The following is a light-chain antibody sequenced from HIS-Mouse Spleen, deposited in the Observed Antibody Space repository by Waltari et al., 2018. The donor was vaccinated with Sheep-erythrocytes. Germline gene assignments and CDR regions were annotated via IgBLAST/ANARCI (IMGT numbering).Light chain of an antibody. Sequence: SYELTQPPSVSVSPGQTARITCSGDALPKKYAYWYQQKSGQAPVLVIYEDSKRPSGIPEECSGSGSGTMATLTISGAQVEDEADYYCYSTDSSGNHRVFGGGTKLTVL. V-gene: IGLV3-10*01. CDR1: ALPKKY. J-gene: IGLJ2*01. CDR2: EDS. CDR3: YSTDSSGNHRV.